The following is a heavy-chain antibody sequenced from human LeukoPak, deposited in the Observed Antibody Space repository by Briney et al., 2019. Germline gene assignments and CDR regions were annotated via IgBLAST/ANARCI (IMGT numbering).Heavy chain of an antibody. V-gene: IGHV4-4*02. J-gene: IGHJ3*02. CDR1: GCSTSSSNW. D-gene: IGHD3-22*01. CDR2: IYHSGST. CDR3: AGDRGYSKYYYDSSGYRSDAFDS. Sequence: SGSLSLTCAVSGCSTSSSNWWSGVRQPPGKGLEWYGAIYHSGSTNYKPSLKGRVTISVDKPKNQFSMKLSSVTAADTAVYYCAGDRGYSKYYYDSSGYRSDAFDSWGQGTMVTVSS.